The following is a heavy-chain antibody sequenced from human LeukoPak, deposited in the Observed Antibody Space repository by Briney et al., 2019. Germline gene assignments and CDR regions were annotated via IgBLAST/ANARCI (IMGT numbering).Heavy chain of an antibody. CDR3: ACHDLTSIWSGP. D-gene: IGHD2-2*01. CDR1: GYTFTTYW. Sequence: GESLKISCKGSGYTFTTYWIGWVRQMPGKGLEWMGVIYPGDSRIRYNPSFEGQVTISADKSISTAYLQWSSQKASDTAIYYCACHDLTSIWSGPWGQGTLVTVSS. V-gene: IGHV5-51*01. J-gene: IGHJ5*02. CDR2: IYPGDSRI.